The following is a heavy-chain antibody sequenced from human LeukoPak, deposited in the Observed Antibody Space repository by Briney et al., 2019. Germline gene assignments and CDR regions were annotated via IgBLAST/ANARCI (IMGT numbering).Heavy chain of an antibody. V-gene: IGHV4-59*01. Sequence: SETLSLTCTVSGGSISSYYWSWIRQPPGKGLEWIGYIYYSGSTNYNPSLKSRVTISVDTSKNQFSLKLSSVTAADTAVYYCARGDRITMIGGWGQGTLVTVSS. J-gene: IGHJ4*02. CDR1: GGSISSYY. D-gene: IGHD3-22*01. CDR2: IYYSGST. CDR3: ARGDRITMIGG.